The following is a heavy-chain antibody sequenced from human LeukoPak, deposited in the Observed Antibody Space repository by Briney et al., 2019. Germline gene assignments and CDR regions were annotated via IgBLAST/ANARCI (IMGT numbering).Heavy chain of an antibody. CDR3: ARGTDDYYYYMDV. V-gene: IGHV3-11*01. CDR1: GLTFSDYY. CDR2: ISSSGSTI. Sequence: GGSLRPSCAASGLTFSDYYMSWIRQAPGKGLEWVSYISSSGSTIYYADSVKGRFTISRDNAKNSLYLQMNSLRAEDTAVYYCARGTDDYYYYMDVWGKGTTVTISS. J-gene: IGHJ6*03.